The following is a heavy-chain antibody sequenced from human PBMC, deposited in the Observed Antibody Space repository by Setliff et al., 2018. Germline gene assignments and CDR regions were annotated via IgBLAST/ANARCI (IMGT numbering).Heavy chain of an antibody. J-gene: IGHJ3*02. Sequence: ASVKVSCKASGYTFTSHYMHWVRQAPGQGLEWMGWINPNSGGTNYAQKFQGWVTMTRDTSISTAYMELSRLRSDDTAVYYCAREYYYDSHAFDIWGQGTMVTVSS. D-gene: IGHD3-22*01. CDR1: GYTFTSHY. CDR3: AREYYYDSHAFDI. V-gene: IGHV1-2*04. CDR2: INPNSGGT.